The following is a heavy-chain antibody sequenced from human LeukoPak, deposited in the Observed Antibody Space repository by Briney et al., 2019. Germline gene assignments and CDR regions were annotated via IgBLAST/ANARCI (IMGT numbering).Heavy chain of an antibody. CDR3: AREGQWLTQTDY. V-gene: IGHV4-4*07. CDR2: IYTSGST. Sequence: SETLSLTCTVSGGSISSYYWSWIRQPAGKGLEWIGRIYTSGSTNYNPSLKSRVTMSVDTSKNQFSLKLSSVTAADTAVHYCAREGQWLTQTDYWGQGTLVTVSS. D-gene: IGHD6-19*01. J-gene: IGHJ4*02. CDR1: GGSISSYY.